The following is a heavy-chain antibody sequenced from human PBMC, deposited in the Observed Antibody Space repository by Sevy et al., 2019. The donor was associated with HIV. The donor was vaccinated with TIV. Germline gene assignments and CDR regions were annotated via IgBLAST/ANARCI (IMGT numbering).Heavy chain of an antibody. CDR1: GFTFSSYG. J-gene: IGHJ5*02. D-gene: IGHD1-20*01. Sequence: GGSLRLSCAASGFTFSSYGMRWVRQAPGKGLEWVSVISYDGGNKYYADSMKGRFTISRDNSKNTLYMQMNSLRAQDTDVYYYARDTFPRINGTTHRWFDPWGQGTLVTVSS. CDR2: ISYDGGNK. CDR3: ARDTFPRINGTTHRWFDP. V-gene: IGHV3-30*03.